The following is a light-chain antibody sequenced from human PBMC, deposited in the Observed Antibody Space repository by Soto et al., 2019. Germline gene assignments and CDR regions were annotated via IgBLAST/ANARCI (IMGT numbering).Light chain of an antibody. Sequence: QSALTQPASVSGSPGQSITISCTGTSSDVGGYNYVSWYQHHPGKAPKLMIYDVSNRPSGVSNRFSGSKSGNTASLTISGLQAEYEADYYCNSYTSTSTSYVFGTGTKLTVL. J-gene: IGLJ1*01. V-gene: IGLV2-14*03. CDR1: SSDVGGYNY. CDR3: NSYTSTSTSYV. CDR2: DVS.